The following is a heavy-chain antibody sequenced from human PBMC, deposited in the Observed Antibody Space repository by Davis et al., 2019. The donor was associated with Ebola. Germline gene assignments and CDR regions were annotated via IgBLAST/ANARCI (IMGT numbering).Heavy chain of an antibody. J-gene: IGHJ6*04. Sequence: MPSETLSLTCTVSGGSISSYYWSWIRQPPGKGLEWIGYIYYSGSTNYNPSLRSRVTISVDTSKNQFSLRLTSVTAADTAVYYCARVGSITMVRGVLYYYYGMDVWGKGTTVTVSS. D-gene: IGHD3-10*01. V-gene: IGHV4-59*01. CDR1: GGSISSYY. CDR2: IYYSGST. CDR3: ARVGSITMVRGVLYYYYGMDV.